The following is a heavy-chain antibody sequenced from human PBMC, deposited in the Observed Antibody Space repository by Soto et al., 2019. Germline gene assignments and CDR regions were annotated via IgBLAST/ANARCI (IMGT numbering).Heavy chain of an antibody. Sequence: QVQLQESGPGLVKPSGTLSLTCAVSGGSISSNNWWGWVRQPPGKGLEWIGEIYHSGSTNYNPSLKGRVTMSVDKSQSQFSLNLGSLTAADTAVYYCVGQVDTTYTYNYWGQGTLVTVSS. CDR2: IYHSGST. D-gene: IGHD5-18*01. V-gene: IGHV4-4*02. CDR1: GGSISSNNW. J-gene: IGHJ4*02. CDR3: VGQVDTTYTYNY.